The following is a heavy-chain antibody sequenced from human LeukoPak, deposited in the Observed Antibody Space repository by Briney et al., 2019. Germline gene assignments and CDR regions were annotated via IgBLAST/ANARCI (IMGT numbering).Heavy chain of an antibody. CDR3: ARTTPKIITLVRGAVGSSSHNWFDP. J-gene: IGHJ5*02. Sequence: ASVKVSCKASGYTFTNNFMHWVRQAPGQGLEWIGIINPSGDNTWYAQKFQGRVTMTRDTSTNTIYMELSSLRSEDTAVYYCARTTPKIITLVRGAVGSSSHNWFDPWGRGTLVTVSS. CDR2: INPSGDNT. V-gene: IGHV1-46*01. CDR1: GYTFTNNF. D-gene: IGHD3-10*01.